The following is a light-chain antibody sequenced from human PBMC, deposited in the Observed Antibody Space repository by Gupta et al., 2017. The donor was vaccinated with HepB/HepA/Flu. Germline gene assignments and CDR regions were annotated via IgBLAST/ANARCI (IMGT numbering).Light chain of an antibody. Sequence: EIVMTPSPLSLPVTPGEPASISCRSSQSLLHSDGYIHLGWYQQKPGQSPRLLFYSGSKRASVVPNSFSSSAAGTDFTLNSSRVDADDVGVYYCMQAPQIPWTFGQGTKVEIK. J-gene: IGKJ1*01. V-gene: IGKV2-28*01. CDR3: MQAPQIPWT. CDR2: SGS. CDR1: QSLLHSDGYIH.